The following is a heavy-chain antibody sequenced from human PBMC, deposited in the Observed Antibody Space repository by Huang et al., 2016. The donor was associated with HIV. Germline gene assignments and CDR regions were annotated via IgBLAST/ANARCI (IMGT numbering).Heavy chain of an antibody. J-gene: IGHJ4*02. CDR1: GYSLTDGS. V-gene: IGHV1-24*01. Sequence: QVQLVQSGSEVKKPGASVKVSCKVSGYSLTDGSVYWVGRTPGKGLECMVGFDPEKSKVSSAQNFQGRVTMTDDTSTGTAYMELSSLRSEDTAVYYCATFVAWGVPDYWGQGTLVTVSS. CDR2: FDPEKSKV. D-gene: IGHD3-10*01. CDR3: ATFVAWGVPDY.